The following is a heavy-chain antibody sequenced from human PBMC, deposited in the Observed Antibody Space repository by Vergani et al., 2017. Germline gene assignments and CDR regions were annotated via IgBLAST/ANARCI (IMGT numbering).Heavy chain of an antibody. CDR3: ARETRDTPSSLDY. V-gene: IGHV3-23*04. CDR2: ISARYPRT. CDR1: GIIFSACL. D-gene: IGHD5-24*01. J-gene: IGHJ4*02. Sequence: EVQLVASGGGLVQAGGSVRLSCAASGIIFSACLMTWVRQAPGKGLEWVSAISARYPRTYYADYVKGRVTISRDNSKNMLYLQMNSLRAEDTAVYYCARETRDTPSSLDYWGQGTLVTVSS.